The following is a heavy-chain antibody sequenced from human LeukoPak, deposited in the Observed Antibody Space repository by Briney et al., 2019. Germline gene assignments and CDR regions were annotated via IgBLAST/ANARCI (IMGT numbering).Heavy chain of an antibody. Sequence: PGGSLRLSCAASGFTFSTYWMHWVRQVPGQGLVWVSHISGDGSSTNYADSVRGRFTISRDNAKNTLYLQMNSLRAEDTAVYYCARGISRYWGQGTLVTVSS. V-gene: IGHV3-74*01. J-gene: IGHJ4*02. CDR3: ARGISRY. CDR2: ISGDGSST. CDR1: GFTFSTYW.